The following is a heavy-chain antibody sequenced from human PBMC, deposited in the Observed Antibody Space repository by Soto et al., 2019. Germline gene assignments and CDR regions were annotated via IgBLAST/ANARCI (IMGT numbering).Heavy chain of an antibody. CDR1: GYIFTKYG. CDR3: ARLQLGGDRMLNWFDP. V-gene: IGHV1-18*01. Sequence: QVQVVQSGPELKKPGASVKVSCKAQGYIFTKYGIGWERQAPGHGLEWRGLINVYNGYRKVAQKFQDRVSMTTDTATDTAYMELKSLRSGDTAVDYCARLQLGGDRMLNWFDPWGQGTLVTVSA. D-gene: IGHD2-21*02. J-gene: IGHJ5*02. CDR2: INVYNGYR.